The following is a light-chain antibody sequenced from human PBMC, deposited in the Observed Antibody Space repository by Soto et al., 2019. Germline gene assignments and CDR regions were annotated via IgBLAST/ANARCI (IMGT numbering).Light chain of an antibody. Sequence: QSVLTQPPSASGTPGQGVTISCSGSTSNIGSNYVYWYQQLPGTAPKLLIYRNNQRPSGVPDRFSGSKSGTSASLAISGLRSDDEADYFCATWDDGLNGFYVFGTGTKSPS. CDR1: TSNIGSNY. CDR2: RNN. V-gene: IGLV1-47*01. J-gene: IGLJ1*01. CDR3: ATWDDGLNGFYV.